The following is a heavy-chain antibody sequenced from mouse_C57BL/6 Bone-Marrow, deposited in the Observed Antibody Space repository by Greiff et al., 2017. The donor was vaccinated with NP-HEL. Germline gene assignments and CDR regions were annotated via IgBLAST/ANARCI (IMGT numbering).Heavy chain of an antibody. D-gene: IGHD2-1*01. J-gene: IGHJ2*01. V-gene: IGHV1-15*01. CDR3: TRGVYYGNYGFFDY. CDR1: GYTFTDYE. CDR2: IDPETGGT. Sequence: QVQLQQSGAELVRPGASVTLSCKASGYTFTDYEMHWVKQTPVHGLEWIGAIDPETGGTAYNQKFKGKAILTADKSSSTAYMELRSLTSEDSAVYDCTRGVYYGNYGFFDYWGQGTTLTVSS.